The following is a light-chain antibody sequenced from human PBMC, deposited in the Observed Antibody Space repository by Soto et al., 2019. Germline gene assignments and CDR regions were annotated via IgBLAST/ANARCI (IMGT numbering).Light chain of an antibody. J-gene: IGKJ5*01. Sequence: ENVLTQSPGTLSLSPGERATLSCRASQSVASNYLAWYQQKPGQAPRPLIYLASSRATGIPDRFSGSGSGTDFTLTISRLEPEDFAVYYCQQYGSLPITFGQGTRLEIK. CDR1: QSVASNY. CDR2: LAS. CDR3: QQYGSLPIT. V-gene: IGKV3-20*01.